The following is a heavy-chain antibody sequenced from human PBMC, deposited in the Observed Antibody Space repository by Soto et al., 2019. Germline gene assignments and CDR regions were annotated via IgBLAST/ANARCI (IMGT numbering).Heavy chain of an antibody. J-gene: IGHJ6*02. CDR2: IYPGDSDT. CDR3: ARPYYYGSGSYPYGMDV. D-gene: IGHD3-10*01. Sequence: HGESLKISCKGSGYSFTSYWIGWVRQMPGKGLEWMGIIYPGDSDTRYSPSFQGQVTISADKSISTAYLQWSSLKASDTAMYYCARPYYYGSGSYPYGMDVWGQGTTVTVSS. CDR1: GYSFTSYW. V-gene: IGHV5-51*01.